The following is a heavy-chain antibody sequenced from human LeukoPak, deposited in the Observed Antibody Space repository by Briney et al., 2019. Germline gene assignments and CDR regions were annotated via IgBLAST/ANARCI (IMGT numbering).Heavy chain of an antibody. J-gene: IGHJ4*02. Sequence: ASVKVSCKASGGTFSSYAISWVRQAPGQGLEWMGRINPNSGGTNYAQRFQGRVTMTRDTSISTAFMDLSRLRSDDTAVYYCAREVSGDPGGHWGQGTLVTVSS. V-gene: IGHV1-2*06. CDR1: GGTFSSYA. D-gene: IGHD7-27*01. CDR2: INPNSGGT. CDR3: AREVSGDPGGH.